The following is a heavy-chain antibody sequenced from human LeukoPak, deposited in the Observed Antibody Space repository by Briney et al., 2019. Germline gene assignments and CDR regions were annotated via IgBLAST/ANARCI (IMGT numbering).Heavy chain of an antibody. D-gene: IGHD1-14*01. CDR2: IFHSGST. J-gene: IGHJ4*02. CDR1: GGSFSGYY. Sequence: SETLSLTCAVYGGSFSGYYWSWIRQPPGKGLEWIGEIFHSGSTNFNPSLKSRVTISIDKSKNQFSLEVTSVTAADTAVYYCARNAAYNLDYWGQGILVTVSS. V-gene: IGHV4-34*12. CDR3: ARNAAYNLDY.